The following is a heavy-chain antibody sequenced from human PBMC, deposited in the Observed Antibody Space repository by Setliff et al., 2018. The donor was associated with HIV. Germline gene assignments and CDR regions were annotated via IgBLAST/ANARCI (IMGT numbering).Heavy chain of an antibody. V-gene: IGHV1-69*05. CDR2: IIPIFGAA. CDR1: GGTFSSYA. CDR3: ARDTGGEITFGGVIVNYYYYMDV. J-gene: IGHJ6*03. D-gene: IGHD3-16*02. Sequence: SVKVSCKASGGTFSSYAISWVRQAPGQGLEWMGGIIPIFGAANYAQKFQGRVTITTDESTSTAYMELSSLRSEDTAVYYCARDTGGEITFGGVIVNYYYYMDVWGKGTTVTVSS.